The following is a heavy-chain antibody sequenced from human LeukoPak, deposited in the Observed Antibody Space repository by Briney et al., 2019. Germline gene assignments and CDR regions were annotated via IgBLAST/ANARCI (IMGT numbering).Heavy chain of an antibody. J-gene: IGHJ4*02. D-gene: IGHD7-27*01. Sequence: SQTLSLTCAISGDSFSSNSAAWNWIRQSPSRGLEWLGRTYYRSKWFTDYAVSVRGRITINPDPSKNQFSLQLNSVTPEDTAVYYCASSHGDIDYWGQGSLVTVSS. CDR2: TYYRSKWFT. V-gene: IGHV6-1*01. CDR3: ASSHGDIDY. CDR1: GDSFSSNSAA.